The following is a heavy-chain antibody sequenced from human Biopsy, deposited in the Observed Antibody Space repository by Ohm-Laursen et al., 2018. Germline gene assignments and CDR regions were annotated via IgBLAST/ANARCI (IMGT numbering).Heavy chain of an antibody. J-gene: IGHJ4*02. CDR2: IYTGDIT. V-gene: IGHV3-66*01. D-gene: IGHD4-17*01. Sequence: SLRLSCSASGFTLNSNYMNWARQAPGKGLEWVSVIYTGDITSYADSVKGRFTISRDISKNALYLHMNSLRAEDRSVYYCVRGLADGVHLNWGQGTLVAVSS. CDR1: GFTLNSNY. CDR3: VRGLADGVHLN.